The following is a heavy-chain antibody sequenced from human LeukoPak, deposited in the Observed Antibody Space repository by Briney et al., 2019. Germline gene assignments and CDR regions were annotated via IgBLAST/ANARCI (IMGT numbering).Heavy chain of an antibody. D-gene: IGHD2-2*01. CDR1: GGSFSGYY. V-gene: IGHV4-34*01. CDR2: INHSGST. Sequence: SETLSLTCAVYGGSFSGYYWSWIRQPPGKGLEWIGEINHSGSTNYNPSLKGRVTISVDTSKNQFSLKLSSVTAADTAVYYCARLPDIVVVPAAPDAFDIWGQGTMVTVSS. CDR3: ARLPDIVVVPAAPDAFDI. J-gene: IGHJ3*02.